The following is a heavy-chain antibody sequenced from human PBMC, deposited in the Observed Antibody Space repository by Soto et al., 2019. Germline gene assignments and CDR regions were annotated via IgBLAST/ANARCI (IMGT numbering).Heavy chain of an antibody. CDR1: GGSVSSGSYY. Sequence: PSETLSLTCTVSGGSVSSGSYYWSWIRQPPGKGLEWIGYIYYSGSTNYNPSLKSRVTISVDTSKNQFSLELSSVTAADTAVYCCARTPGRWLQFSYYFDYWGEGTLVTVSS. J-gene: IGHJ4*02. D-gene: IGHD5-12*01. CDR2: IYYSGST. CDR3: ARTPGRWLQFSYYFDY. V-gene: IGHV4-61*01.